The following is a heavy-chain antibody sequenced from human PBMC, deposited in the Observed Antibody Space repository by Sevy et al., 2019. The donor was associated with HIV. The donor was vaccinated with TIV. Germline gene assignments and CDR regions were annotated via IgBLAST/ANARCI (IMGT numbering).Heavy chain of an antibody. V-gene: IGHV4-31*03. Sequence: SETLSLTCSVSGVSLSNGAYYWSWIRQHPEKGLEWIGYTYYNGNTYYNPSLKSRATISADMSKNQFSLRLSSVTAADTAVYYCSRASLSFFYLDVWGKGTTVTVSS. CDR1: GVSLSNGAYY. CDR3: SRASLSFFYLDV. CDR2: TYYNGNT. J-gene: IGHJ6*03.